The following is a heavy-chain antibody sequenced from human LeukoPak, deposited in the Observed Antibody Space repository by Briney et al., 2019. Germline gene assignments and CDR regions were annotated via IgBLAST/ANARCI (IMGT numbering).Heavy chain of an antibody. CDR3: AKSSYYYDFWSGYYYYFDY. J-gene: IGHJ4*02. CDR2: ISGSGGST. CDR1: GFTFSSYA. V-gene: IGHV3-23*01. Sequence: GGSLRLSCAASGFTFSSYAMSWVRQAPGKGLEWVSAISGSGGSTYYADSVKGRFTISRDNSKNTLYLQMNSLRAEDTAVYYCAKSSYYYDFWSGYYYYFDYWGQGTLVTVPS. D-gene: IGHD3-3*01.